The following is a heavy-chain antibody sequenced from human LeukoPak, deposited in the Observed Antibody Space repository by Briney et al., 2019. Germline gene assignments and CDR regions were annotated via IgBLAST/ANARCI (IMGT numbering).Heavy chain of an antibody. J-gene: IGHJ6*02. CDR2: ISWNSNSI. CDR1: GFTFDDYG. Sequence: QPGRSLRLSCAASGFTFDDYGMHWVRQAPGKGLEWVAGISWNSNSIGYADSVKGRFTISRDNAKNSLYLQMNNLRAEDKALYYCAKDEGNGDFGDYYYGMDVWGQGTTVTVSS. D-gene: IGHD3-10*01. V-gene: IGHV3-9*01. CDR3: AKDEGNGDFGDYYYGMDV.